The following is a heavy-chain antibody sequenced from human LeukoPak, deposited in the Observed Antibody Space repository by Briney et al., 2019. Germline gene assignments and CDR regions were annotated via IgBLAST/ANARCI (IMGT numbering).Heavy chain of an antibody. CDR1: GFTFSSYW. D-gene: IGHD6-13*01. CDR3: ARDHVGSSWYY. Sequence: GGSLRLSCAASGFTFSSYWMSRVRQAPGKGLEWVANIKQDGSEKYYVDSVKGRFTISRDNAKNSLYLQMNSLRAEDTAVYYCARDHVGSSWYYWGQGTLVTVSS. CDR2: IKQDGSEK. V-gene: IGHV3-7*01. J-gene: IGHJ4*02.